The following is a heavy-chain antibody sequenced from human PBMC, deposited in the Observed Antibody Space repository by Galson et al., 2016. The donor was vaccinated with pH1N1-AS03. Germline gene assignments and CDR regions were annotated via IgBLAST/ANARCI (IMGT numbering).Heavy chain of an antibody. J-gene: IGHJ4*02. CDR1: GFTFSSYA. CDR3: AKAPNAVSTGGEY. D-gene: IGHD5/OR15-5a*01. Sequence: SLRLSCAASGFTFSSYAMSWVRQAPGKGLEWVSAISGSGGTTYYADSVKGRFTISRDNSKNTLYLQMNSLVAADTAVYYCAKAPNAVSTGGEYWGQGTLVTVSS. CDR2: ISGSGGTT. V-gene: IGHV3-23*01.